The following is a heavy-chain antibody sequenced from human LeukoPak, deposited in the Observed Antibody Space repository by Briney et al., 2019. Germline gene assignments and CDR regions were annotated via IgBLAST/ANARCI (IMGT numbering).Heavy chain of an antibody. CDR3: AREEYIDSYYGMDV. CDR1: GDSINDFYY. V-gene: IGHV4-4*07. J-gene: IGHJ6*02. CDR2: FDTSGTT. Sequence: SETLSLTCSVSGDSINDFYYWSWIRQPAGEGLEWIGRFDTSGTTNSNPSLKSRVTLSVDTSKNQFSLKLSSVTAADTAVYFCAREEYIDSYYGMDVWGQGTTVTVSS. D-gene: IGHD1-1*01.